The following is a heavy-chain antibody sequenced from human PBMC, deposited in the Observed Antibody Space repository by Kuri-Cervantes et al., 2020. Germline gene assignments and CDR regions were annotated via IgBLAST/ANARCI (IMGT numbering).Heavy chain of an antibody. CDR1: GFTFSSYS. CDR2: ISSSSTI. CDR3: ARDGTGSSWYRYYGMDV. J-gene: IGHJ6*02. D-gene: IGHD6-13*01. V-gene: IGHV3-48*02. Sequence: GESLKIPCAASGFTFSSYSMNWVRQAPGKGLEWVSYISSSSTIYYADSVKGRFTISRDNAKNSLYLQMNSLRDEDTAVYYCARDGTGSSWYRYYGMDVWGQGTTVTVSS.